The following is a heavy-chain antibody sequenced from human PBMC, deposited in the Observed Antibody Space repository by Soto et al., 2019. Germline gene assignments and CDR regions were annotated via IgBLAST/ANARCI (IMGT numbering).Heavy chain of an antibody. CDR2: ISGYNGNT. V-gene: IGHV1-18*01. CDR1: GYTFTNYG. Sequence: QVQVVQSGDEVKKPGASVKVSCKASGYTFTNYGFSWVRQAPGQGLEWMGWISGYNGNTKYAEKFQGRVTMTTATPXXTAHRELGSLRSDDTAVYYCAREGQAPYYYYGMDVWGQGTAVTVSS. CDR3: AREGQAPYYYYGMDV. J-gene: IGHJ6*02.